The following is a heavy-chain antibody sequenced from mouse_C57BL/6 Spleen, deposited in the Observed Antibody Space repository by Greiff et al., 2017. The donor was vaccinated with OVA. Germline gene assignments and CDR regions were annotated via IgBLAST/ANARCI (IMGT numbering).Heavy chain of an antibody. Sequence: VQLKESGAELVKPGASVKLSCTASGFNIKDYYMHWVKQRTEQGLEWIGRIDPEDGETKYAPKFTGKATITADTASNTAYLQLSSLTSEDTAVYYCASHGNYGYFDVWGTGTTVTVSS. D-gene: IGHD2-1*01. CDR3: ASHGNYGYFDV. CDR1: GFNIKDYY. J-gene: IGHJ1*03. CDR2: IDPEDGET. V-gene: IGHV14-2*01.